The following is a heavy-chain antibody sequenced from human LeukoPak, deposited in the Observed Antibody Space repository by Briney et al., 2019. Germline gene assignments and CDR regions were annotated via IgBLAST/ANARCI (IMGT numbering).Heavy chain of an antibody. Sequence: SETLSLTCTVSGYSISSGYYWGWIRQPPGKGLEWIGYIYYSGSTNYNPSLKSRVTISVDTSKNQFSLKLSSVTAADTAVYYCARGSTADYWGQGTLVTVSS. J-gene: IGHJ4*02. CDR3: ARGSTADY. V-gene: IGHV4-61*01. D-gene: IGHD4-11*01. CDR1: GYSISSGYY. CDR2: IYYSGST.